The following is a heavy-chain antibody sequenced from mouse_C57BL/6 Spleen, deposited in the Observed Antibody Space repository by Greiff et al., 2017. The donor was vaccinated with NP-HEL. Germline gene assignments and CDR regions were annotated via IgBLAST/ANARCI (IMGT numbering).Heavy chain of an antibody. V-gene: IGHV1-69*01. Sequence: QVQLQQPGAELVMPGASVKLSCKASGYTFTSYWMHWVKQRPGQGLEWIREIDPSDSYTNYNQKFKGKSTLTVDKSSSTAYMQLSSLTSEDSAVYYCARTGYDYDYAMDYWGQGTSVTVSS. CDR3: ARTGYDYDYAMDY. CDR1: GYTFTSYW. J-gene: IGHJ4*01. D-gene: IGHD2-4*01. CDR2: IDPSDSYT.